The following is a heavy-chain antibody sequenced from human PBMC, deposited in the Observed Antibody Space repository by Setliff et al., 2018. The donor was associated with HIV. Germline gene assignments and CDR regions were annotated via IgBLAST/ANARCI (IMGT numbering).Heavy chain of an antibody. D-gene: IGHD6-13*01. CDR1: GGSISSGGYY. Sequence: SETLSLTCTVSGGSISSGGYYWSWTRQHPGKGLEWIGYIYYSGSAYYNPSLKSRFTISVDTSKNQFSLNLTSVTAADTAVYYCAKEGSWSGSWHQMDVWGKGTTVTVSS. V-gene: IGHV4-31*03. CDR2: IYYSGSA. J-gene: IGHJ6*04. CDR3: AKEGSWSGSWHQMDV.